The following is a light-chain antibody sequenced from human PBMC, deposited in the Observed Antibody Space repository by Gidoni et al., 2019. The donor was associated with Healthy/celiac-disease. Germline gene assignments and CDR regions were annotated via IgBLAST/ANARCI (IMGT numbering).Light chain of an antibody. CDR2: DAA. V-gene: IGKV1-5*01. Sequence: DIQMTHSPSTLSASVGDRVTITCRASQSISSWLAWYQQKPGKAPKLLIYDAASLESGVPSRFSGSGSGTEFTLTISSLQPDDFATYYCQQYNSYQWTFGQGTKVEIK. CDR3: QQYNSYQWT. CDR1: QSISSW. J-gene: IGKJ1*01.